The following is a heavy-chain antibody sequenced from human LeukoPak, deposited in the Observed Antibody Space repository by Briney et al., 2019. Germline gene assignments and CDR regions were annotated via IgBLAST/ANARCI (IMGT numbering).Heavy chain of an antibody. J-gene: IGHJ4*02. CDR1: GYSFTNYW. D-gene: IGHD3-10*01. Sequence: GESLKISCKGSGYSFTNYWIGWVRQMPGKGPEWMGIMYPGDSDTRYSPSFQGQITISADKSISTTYLQWSSLKASDTAIYYCAASTYGSGSYVAFDSWGQGTLVSVSS. CDR3: AASTYGSGSYVAFDS. V-gene: IGHV5-51*01. CDR2: MYPGDSDT.